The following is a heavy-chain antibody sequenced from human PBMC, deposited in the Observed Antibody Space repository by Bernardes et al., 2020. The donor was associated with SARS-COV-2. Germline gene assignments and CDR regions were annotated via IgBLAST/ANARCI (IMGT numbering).Heavy chain of an antibody. Sequence: SETLSLTCTVSGGSISNNRYYWGWIRQPPGKGLEWIGNIYYSGTTYSNPSLQSRVTLSVDPSKNQFYLKMSSVIAADTAIYYCVRQDEGTHGDSGYWGQGHLVNVSS. D-gene: IGHD4-17*01. CDR3: VRQDEGTHGDSGY. CDR2: IYYSGTT. CDR1: GGSISNNRYY. V-gene: IGHV4-39*01. J-gene: IGHJ4*02.